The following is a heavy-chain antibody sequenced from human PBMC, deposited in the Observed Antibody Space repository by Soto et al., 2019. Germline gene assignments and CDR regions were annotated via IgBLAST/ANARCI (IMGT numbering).Heavy chain of an antibody. CDR3: ARDSVDIVVVPVATLNSYYYYYIDV. J-gene: IGHJ6*03. D-gene: IGHD2-2*01. V-gene: IGHV1-3*01. CDR2: INAGNGNT. CDR1: GYTFTSYA. Sequence: ASVKVSCKASGYTFTSYAMHWVRQAPGQRLEWMGWINAGNGNTKYSQKFQGRVTITRDASASTAYMELSSLRSEDTAVYYCARDSVDIVVVPVATLNSYYYYYIDVRAKGTTVTVSS.